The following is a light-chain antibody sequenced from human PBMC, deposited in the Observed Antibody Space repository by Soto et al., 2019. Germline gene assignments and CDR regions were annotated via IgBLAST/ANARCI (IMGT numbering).Light chain of an antibody. V-gene: IGLV2-14*01. CDR3: SSFTRSSIRV. J-gene: IGLJ1*01. Sequence: LTQPASVSGSPGQSITISCTGTSSDVGGYISVSWFQQHPGKAPKLMIYDANNRPSGVSNRFSGSKSGNTASLTISGLQAEDEADYYCSSFTRSSIRVFGTGTKVTVL. CDR2: DAN. CDR1: SSDVGGYIS.